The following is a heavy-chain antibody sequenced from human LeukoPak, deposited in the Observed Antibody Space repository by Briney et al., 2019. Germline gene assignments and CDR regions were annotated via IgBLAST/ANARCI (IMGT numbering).Heavy chain of an antibody. CDR3: ARVSVTPYNYFDP. CDR1: GDSISSTSYY. Sequence: PSETLSLTCTVSGDSISSTSYYWGWIRQPPGKGLEWIGSIYYSGGTYYNPSLKSRVTISVDTSKNQFSLKLSSVTAADTAVYYCARVSVTPYNYFDPWGQGTLVTVSS. V-gene: IGHV4-39*07. CDR2: IYYSGGT. J-gene: IGHJ5*02. D-gene: IGHD2-21*02.